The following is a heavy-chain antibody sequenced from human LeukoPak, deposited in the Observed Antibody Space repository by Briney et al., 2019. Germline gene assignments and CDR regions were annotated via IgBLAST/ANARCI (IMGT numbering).Heavy chain of an antibody. Sequence: GRSLRLSCAASGFTFSSYGMHWVRQAPGKGLEWVAVIWYDGSNKYYADSVKGRFTISRDNSKNTLYLQMNSLRAEDTAAYCCGRYDIPSWGQGTLVTVSS. CDR1: GFTFSSYG. CDR2: IWYDGSNK. V-gene: IGHV3-33*01. CDR3: GRYDIPS. J-gene: IGHJ4*02. D-gene: IGHD3-16*01.